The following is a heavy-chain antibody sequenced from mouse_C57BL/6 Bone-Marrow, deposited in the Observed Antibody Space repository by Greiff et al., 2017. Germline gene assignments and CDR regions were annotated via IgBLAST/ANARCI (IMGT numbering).Heavy chain of an antibody. CDR3: ARGAY. J-gene: IGHJ3*01. CDR1: GYTFTSYW. CDR2: IDPSDSYT. Sequence: VQLQQPGAELVRPGTSVKLSCKASGYTFTSYWMHWVKQRPGQGLEWIGVIDPSDSYTNYNQKFKGKATLTVDTSSSTAYMQLSSLASEDSAVDYWARGAYWGQGTLVTVSA. V-gene: IGHV1-59*01.